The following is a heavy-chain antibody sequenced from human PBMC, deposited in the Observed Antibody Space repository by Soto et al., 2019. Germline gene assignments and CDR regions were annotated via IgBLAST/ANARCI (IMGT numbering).Heavy chain of an antibody. CDR2: MNPNSGNT. CDR3: ASEKTSSGMDV. CDR1: GYTFTSYD. J-gene: IGHJ6*02. Sequence: QVQLVQSGAEVKKPGASVKVSCKASGYTFTSYDINWVRQATGQGLEWRGWMNPNSGNTGDAQKLQGRLTITRTTSISQAYMELSSLRSEDTAVYYCASEKTSSGMDVWGQGTTVTVSS. V-gene: IGHV1-8*01.